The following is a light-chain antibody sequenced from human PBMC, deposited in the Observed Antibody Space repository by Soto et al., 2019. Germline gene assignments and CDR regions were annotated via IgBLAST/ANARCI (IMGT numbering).Light chain of an antibody. J-gene: IGKJ5*01. CDR3: QQYNNWPPIT. CDR2: GAS. V-gene: IGKV3-15*01. CDR1: QSVSSN. Sequence: EIVMTQSPATLSVSPWEIATLSCRASQSVSSNLAWYQQKHGQAPRLLIYGASTRATGIPARFSGSGSGTEFTLPISSLQSEDFAVYYCQQYNNWPPITCGQGTRLEIK.